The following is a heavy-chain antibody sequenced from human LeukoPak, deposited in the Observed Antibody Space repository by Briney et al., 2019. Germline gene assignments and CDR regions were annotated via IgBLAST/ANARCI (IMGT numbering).Heavy chain of an antibody. V-gene: IGHV3-30*02. Sequence: SGGSLRLSCAASGFTFSSYGMHWVRQAPGKGLEWVAFIRYDGSNKYYADSVKGRFTISRDNSKNTLYLQMNSLRAEDTAVYYCAKDGALVFREAAALHFDYWGQGTLVTVSS. CDR1: GFTFSSYG. CDR3: AKDGALVFREAAALHFDY. J-gene: IGHJ4*02. D-gene: IGHD2-2*02. CDR2: IRYDGSNK.